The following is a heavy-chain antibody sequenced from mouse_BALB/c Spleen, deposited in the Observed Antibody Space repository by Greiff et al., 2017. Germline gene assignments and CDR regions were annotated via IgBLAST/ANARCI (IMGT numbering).Heavy chain of an antibody. D-gene: IGHD2-10*01. J-gene: IGHJ4*01. V-gene: IGHV1-87*01. Sequence: QVQLQQSGPQLVRPGASVKISCKASGYSFTSYWMQWVKQRPGQGLEWIGAIYPGDGDTRYTQKFKGKATLTADKSSSTAYMQLSSLASEDSAVYYCARKASYYGNHYAMDYWGQGTSVTVSS. CDR3: ARKASYYGNHYAMDY. CDR1: GYSFTSYW. CDR2: IYPGDGDT.